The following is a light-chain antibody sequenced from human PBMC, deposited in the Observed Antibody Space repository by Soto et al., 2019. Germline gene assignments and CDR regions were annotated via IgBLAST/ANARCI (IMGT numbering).Light chain of an antibody. V-gene: IGLV4-60*03. J-gene: IGLJ3*02. CDR1: SGHSSYI. Sequence: QPVLTQSSSASASLESSVKLTCTLSSGHSSYIIAWHQQQPGKAPRYLMKLERSGNYNKGSGVPDRFSGSSSGADRYLTISNLQSEDEADYYSETWDSNTRVFGGGTKLTVL. CDR3: ETWDSNTRV. CDR2: LERSGNY.